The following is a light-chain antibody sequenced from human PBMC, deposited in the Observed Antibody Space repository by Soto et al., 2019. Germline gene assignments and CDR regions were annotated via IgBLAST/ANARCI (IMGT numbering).Light chain of an antibody. CDR3: QHSYSMPIA. V-gene: IGKV1-39*01. Sequence: DIQMTPSPSSLSASVGDWVTITCRASQDIIRHLNWYQHKPGRAPRLLIYAASTLQSGVPSRFTGSGSGTEFTLTISGLQPEDFATYYCQHSYSMPIAFGQGTRLEIK. CDR1: QDIIRH. CDR2: AAS. J-gene: IGKJ5*01.